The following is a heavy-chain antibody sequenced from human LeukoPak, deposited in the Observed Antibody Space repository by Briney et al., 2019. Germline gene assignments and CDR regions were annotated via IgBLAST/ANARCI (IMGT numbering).Heavy chain of an antibody. CDR1: GYTFTSYG. Sequence: GASVKVSCKASGYTFTSYGISWVRQAPGQGLECMGWISAYNGKTNYVEKLQGRLTMTTDTSTSTAYMELRSLRSDDTAVYYCASISSSWHAFDIWGQGTMVTVSS. V-gene: IGHV1-18*01. CDR3: ASISSSWHAFDI. J-gene: IGHJ3*02. CDR2: ISAYNGKT. D-gene: IGHD6-13*01.